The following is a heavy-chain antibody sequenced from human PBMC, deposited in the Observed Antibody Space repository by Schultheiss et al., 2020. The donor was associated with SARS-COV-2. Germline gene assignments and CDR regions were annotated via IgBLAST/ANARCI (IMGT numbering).Heavy chain of an antibody. J-gene: IGHJ4*02. D-gene: IGHD1-26*01. V-gene: IGHV4-59*08. CDR3: ARSPMGATDY. CDR2: IYYSGST. Sequence: SQTLSLTCAVYGGSFSGYYWSWIRQPPGKGLEWIGYIYYSGSTNYNPSLKSRVTISVDTSKNQFSLKLSSVTAADTAVYYCARSPMGATDYWGQGTLVTVSS. CDR1: GGSFSGYY.